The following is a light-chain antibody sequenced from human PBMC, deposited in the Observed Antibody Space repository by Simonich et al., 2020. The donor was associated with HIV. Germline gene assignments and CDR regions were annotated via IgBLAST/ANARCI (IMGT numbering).Light chain of an antibody. Sequence: QSALTQPRSVSGSPGQSVTISCTGTSRDVGGYNYVSWYQHHPGKAPKLMIYDFSKRPSGVPDRFSGSKSGNTASLTGSGLQAEDEADYYCSSYAGGNNFVVFGGGTKLTVL. CDR3: SSYAGGNNFVV. CDR2: DFS. V-gene: IGLV2-11*01. J-gene: IGLJ2*01. CDR1: SRDVGGYNY.